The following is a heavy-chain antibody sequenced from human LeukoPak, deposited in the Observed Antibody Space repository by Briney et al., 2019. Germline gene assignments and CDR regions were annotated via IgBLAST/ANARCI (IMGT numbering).Heavy chain of an antibody. CDR2: IYYSGST. D-gene: IGHD6-19*01. V-gene: IGHV4-59*08. Sequence: SETLSLTCTVSGGSISSYYWSWIRQPPGKGLEWIGYIYYSGSTNYNPSLKSRVTISVDTSKNQFSLKLSSVTAADTAVYYCARLEYSSGWSLLNDFYYGMDVWGQGTTATVSS. CDR1: GGSISSYY. J-gene: IGHJ6*02. CDR3: ARLEYSSGWSLLNDFYYGMDV.